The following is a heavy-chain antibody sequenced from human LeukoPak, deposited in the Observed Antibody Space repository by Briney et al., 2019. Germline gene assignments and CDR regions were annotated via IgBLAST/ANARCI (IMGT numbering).Heavy chain of an antibody. D-gene: IGHD1-14*01. CDR2: MNPNSGNT. CDR1: GYTFTGYY. J-gene: IGHJ5*02. Sequence: ASVKVSCKASGYTFTGYYMHWVRQAPGQGLEWMGWMNPNSGNTGYAQKFQGRVTMTRNTSISPAYMELSRLRSEDTAVYYCARVRPLRIWFDPWGQGTLVTVSS. V-gene: IGHV1-8*02. CDR3: ARVRPLRIWFDP.